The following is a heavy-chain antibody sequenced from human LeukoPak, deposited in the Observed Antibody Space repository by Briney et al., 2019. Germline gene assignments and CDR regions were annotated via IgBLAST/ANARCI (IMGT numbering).Heavy chain of an antibody. J-gene: IGHJ4*02. V-gene: IGHV3-11*04. Sequence: GGSVRLSCAASGFTFSDYYMSWIRQAPGKGLEWVSYISSSGSTIYYADSVKGRFTISRDNAKNSLYLQMNSLRAEDTAVYYCAGAALIVYIVDYWGQGTLVTVSS. CDR2: ISSSGSTI. D-gene: IGHD2-8*01. CDR1: GFTFSDYY. CDR3: AGAALIVYIVDY.